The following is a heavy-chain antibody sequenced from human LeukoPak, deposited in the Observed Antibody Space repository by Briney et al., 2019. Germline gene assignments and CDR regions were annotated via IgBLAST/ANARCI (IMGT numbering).Heavy chain of an antibody. CDR3: ARGADPPSATFDY. Sequence: SETLSLTCAVYGGSFSGYYWSWIRQPAGKGLEWIGEINHSGSTNYNPSLKSRVTISVDTSKNQFSLKLSSVTAADTAVYYCARGADPPSATFDYGGQGTLVTVSS. CDR1: GGSFSGYY. V-gene: IGHV4-34*01. CDR2: INHSGST. J-gene: IGHJ4*02.